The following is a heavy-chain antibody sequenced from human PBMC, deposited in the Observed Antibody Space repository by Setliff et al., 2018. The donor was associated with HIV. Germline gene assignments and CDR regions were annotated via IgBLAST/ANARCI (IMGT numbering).Heavy chain of an antibody. D-gene: IGHD4-17*01. J-gene: IGHJ4*02. CDR2: ITNTGSST. Sequence: GGSLRLSCAASGFTFSDYYLNWFRLAPGKGLEWIPHITNTGSSTNYADSVKGRFTISRDNAKYSLYLQMNTLRVEDTAVYYCMYGGRTATTHWGQGTLVTVSS. V-gene: IGHV3-11*04. CDR3: MYGGRTATTH. CDR1: GFTFSDYY.